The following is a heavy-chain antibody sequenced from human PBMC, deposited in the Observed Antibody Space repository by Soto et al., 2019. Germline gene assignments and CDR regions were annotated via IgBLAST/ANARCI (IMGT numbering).Heavy chain of an antibody. D-gene: IGHD3-3*01. V-gene: IGHV1-3*01. CDR1: GYTFTSYA. CDR2: INAGNGNT. CDR3: ARTELNDFWSGYWPNWFDP. J-gene: IGHJ5*02. Sequence: ASVKVSCKASGYTFTSYAMHWVRQAPGQRLDWMGWINAGNGNTKYSQKFQGRVTITRDTSASTAYMELSSLRSEDTAVYYCARTELNDFWSGYWPNWFDPWGQGTLVTVSS.